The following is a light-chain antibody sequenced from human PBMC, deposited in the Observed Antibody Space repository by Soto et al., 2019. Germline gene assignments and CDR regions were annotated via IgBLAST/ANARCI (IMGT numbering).Light chain of an antibody. V-gene: IGKV3-11*01. Sequence: EVVMTQSPATLSVSPWEIATLSCRASQSVSSKIAWYQQKPGQAPRLLIYGASNRATGIPARFSASGSGTDFTLTISDVQPEDFALYYCHQRQSWPRTFGQGTKVDIK. CDR2: GAS. CDR3: HQRQSWPRT. CDR1: QSVSSK. J-gene: IGKJ1*01.